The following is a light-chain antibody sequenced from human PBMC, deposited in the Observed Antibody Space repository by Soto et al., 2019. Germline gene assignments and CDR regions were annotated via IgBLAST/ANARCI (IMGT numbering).Light chain of an antibody. J-gene: IGLJ1*01. V-gene: IGLV2-8*01. CDR1: SSDIGNYDL. CDR2: EVV. Sequence: QSALTQPASVSGYPGQSITISCTGTSSDIGNYDLVSWYQHHPGKAPRLIIYEVVQRPSGVPDRFSGSKSGNTASLTVSGLQAADEADYFCKSYAGSNTDVFGSGTKVTVL. CDR3: KSYAGSNTDV.